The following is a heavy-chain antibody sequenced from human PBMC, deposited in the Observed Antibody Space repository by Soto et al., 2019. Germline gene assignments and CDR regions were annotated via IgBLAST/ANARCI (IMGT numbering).Heavy chain of an antibody. D-gene: IGHD1-7*01. CDR2: MSGSSSTT. J-gene: IGHJ4*02. Sequence: GGSLRLSCATSGFTFSNYAMSWVRQAPGGGLEWVSSMSGSSSTTYYADSVKGRFTISRDRSKNTLYLQMSSLRAGDTALYYCAKNQERELPRVIDFWGQGTLVTVSS. CDR1: GFTFSNYA. CDR3: AKNQERELPRVIDF. V-gene: IGHV3-23*01.